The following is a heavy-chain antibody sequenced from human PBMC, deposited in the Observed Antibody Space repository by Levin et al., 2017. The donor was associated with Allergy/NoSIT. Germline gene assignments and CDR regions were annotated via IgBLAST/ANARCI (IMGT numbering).Heavy chain of an antibody. D-gene: IGHD6-13*01. Sequence: KPGGSLRLSCTASGITFSNAWMSWARQAPGKGLEWVGHIKSKTDGGTADYASPVKGRFTISRDDSKNTLYLQMNSLKTEDTAVYYCTTYISSWYYFDNWGQGTLVTVSS. V-gene: IGHV3-15*01. CDR3: TTYISSWYYFDN. CDR2: IKSKTDGGTA. J-gene: IGHJ4*02. CDR1: GITFSNAW.